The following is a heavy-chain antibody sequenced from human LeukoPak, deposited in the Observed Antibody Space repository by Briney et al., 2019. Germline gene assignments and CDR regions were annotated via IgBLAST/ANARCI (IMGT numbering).Heavy chain of an antibody. V-gene: IGHV1-46*01. CDR1: GYTFTSYY. CDR2: INPSGGST. Sequence: ASVKVSCKASGYTFTSYYMHWVRQAPGQGLEWMGVINPSGGSTNYAQKFRGRVTMTRDTSTNTVYMELSSLRSEDTAVYYCARDRHDYGEVDPWGQGTLVTVSS. D-gene: IGHD4-17*01. J-gene: IGHJ5*02. CDR3: ARDRHDYGEVDP.